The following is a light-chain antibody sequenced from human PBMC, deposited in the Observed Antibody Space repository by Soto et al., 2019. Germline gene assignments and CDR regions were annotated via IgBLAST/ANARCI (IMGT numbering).Light chain of an antibody. Sequence: DIQMTQSPSTLSASVGDRVTITCRASQNINRWLAWYQQRPGKAPNLLIHKASTLEAGVPSRFSGSASGTEFTLTISSLQPDDFAANFCLQYSVYPLTFGGGTKVEIK. V-gene: IGKV1-5*03. CDR2: KAS. CDR1: QNINRW. J-gene: IGKJ4*01. CDR3: LQYSVYPLT.